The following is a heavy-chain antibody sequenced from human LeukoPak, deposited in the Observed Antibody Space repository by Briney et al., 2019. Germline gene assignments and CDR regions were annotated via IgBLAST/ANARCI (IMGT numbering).Heavy chain of an antibody. J-gene: IGHJ4*02. D-gene: IGHD3-10*01. CDR3: ARGRGLSWGFGVPRAYYFDY. CDR1: GGSFSGYY. CDR2: INHSGST. Sequence: SSETLSLTCAVYGGSFSGYYWSWIRQPPGKGLEWLGEINHSGSTNYNPSLKSRVTISVDTSKNQFSLKLSSVTAADTAVYYCARGRGLSWGFGVPRAYYFDYWGQGTLVTVSS. V-gene: IGHV4-34*01.